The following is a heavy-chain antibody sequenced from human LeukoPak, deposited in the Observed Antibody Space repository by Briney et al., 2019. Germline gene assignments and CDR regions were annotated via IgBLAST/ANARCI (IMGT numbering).Heavy chain of an antibody. V-gene: IGHV4-34*01. D-gene: IGHD6-13*01. CDR1: GGSFSGYY. CDR3: ARHRVLSSWYSRYYYYMDV. CDR2: INHSGST. J-gene: IGHJ6*03. Sequence: SETLSLTCAVYGGSFSGYYWSWIRQPPGKGLEWIGEINHSGSTNYNPSLKSRVTISVDTSKNQFSLKLSSVTAADTAVYYCARHRVLSSWYSRYYYYMDVWGKGTTVTISS.